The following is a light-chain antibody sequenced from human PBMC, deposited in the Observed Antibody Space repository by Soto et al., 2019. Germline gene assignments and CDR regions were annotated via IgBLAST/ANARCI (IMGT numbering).Light chain of an antibody. CDR3: CSYAGSYTYV. CDR2: DVS. J-gene: IGLJ1*01. Sequence: QSVLTQPRSVSGSPGQSVTISCTGTSSDVGGYNYVSWYQQHPGKAPKLMIYDVSKRPSGVPDRFSGSKSGNTASLTIFGLQAEDEADYYCCSYAGSYTYVFGTGTRSPS. CDR1: SSDVGGYNY. V-gene: IGLV2-11*01.